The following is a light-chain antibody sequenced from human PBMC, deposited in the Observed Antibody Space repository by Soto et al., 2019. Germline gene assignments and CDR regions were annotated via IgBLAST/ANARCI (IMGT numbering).Light chain of an antibody. Sequence: QSVLTQPPSASGTPGQKVTISCSGSTSNIGSQNVHWYQQLPGTAPKLLIYGNSNRPSGVPDRFSGSKSGTSASLAITGLQAEDEADYYCQSYDSNLSVLFGGGTKLTVL. V-gene: IGLV1-40*01. CDR3: QSYDSNLSVL. CDR1: TSNIGSQN. CDR2: GNS. J-gene: IGLJ2*01.